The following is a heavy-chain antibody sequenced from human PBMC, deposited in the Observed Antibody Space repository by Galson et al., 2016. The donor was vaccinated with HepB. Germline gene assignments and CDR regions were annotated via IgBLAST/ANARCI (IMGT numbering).Heavy chain of an antibody. CDR3: ARGGEWGSPPHFDS. Sequence: SETLSLTCAVSGGSITTGHWWSWVRQPPGKGLEWIGEIYHSGSTNYNPSLKSRVTISVDKSKKQFSLKLSSVTAADTAVYYCARGGEWGSPPHFDSWGQGTLVTVSS. J-gene: IGHJ4*02. D-gene: IGHD3-16*01. CDR2: IYHSGST. V-gene: IGHV4-4*02. CDR1: GGSITTGHW.